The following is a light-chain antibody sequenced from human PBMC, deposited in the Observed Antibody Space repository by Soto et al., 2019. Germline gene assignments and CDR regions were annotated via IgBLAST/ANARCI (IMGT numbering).Light chain of an antibody. CDR3: AAWDDSLSAWV. Sequence: QSVLTQPPSVSGAPGQRVTISCSGSSSNIGAGYDVHWYQQLPGTAPKLLIYGSYNRPSGVPDRFSGSKSGTSASLAITGLQAEDEADYFCAAWDDSLSAWVFGGGTKLTVL. CDR2: GSY. CDR1: SSNIGAGYD. J-gene: IGLJ3*02. V-gene: IGLV1-40*01.